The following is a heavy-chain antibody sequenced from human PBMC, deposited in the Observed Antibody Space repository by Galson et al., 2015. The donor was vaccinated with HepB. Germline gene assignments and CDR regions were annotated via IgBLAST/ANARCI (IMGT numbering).Heavy chain of an antibody. CDR1: GGSISSYY. D-gene: IGHD3-10*01. Sequence: SETLSLTCTVSGGSISSYYWSWIRQPPGKGLEWIGYIYYSGSTNYNPSLKSRVTISVDTSKNQFSLKLSSVTAADTAVYYCARAVRGAGGVDPWGQGTLVTVSS. J-gene: IGHJ5*02. V-gene: IGHV4-59*01. CDR3: ARAVRGAGGVDP. CDR2: IYYSGST.